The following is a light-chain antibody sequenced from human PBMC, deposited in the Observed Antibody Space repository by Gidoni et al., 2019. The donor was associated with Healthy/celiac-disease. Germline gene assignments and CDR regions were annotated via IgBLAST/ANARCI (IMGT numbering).Light chain of an antibody. CDR1: QIVSSY. CDR2: DAS. V-gene: IGKV3-11*01. J-gene: IGKJ5*01. Sequence: EIVLTQFPATLSLSPGERATLSCRASQIVSSYLAWYQQKPGQAPRLLIYDASNRATGIPARFSGSGSGTDFTLTISSLEPEDFAVYYCQQRSNWPPITFGQGTRLEIK. CDR3: QQRSNWPPIT.